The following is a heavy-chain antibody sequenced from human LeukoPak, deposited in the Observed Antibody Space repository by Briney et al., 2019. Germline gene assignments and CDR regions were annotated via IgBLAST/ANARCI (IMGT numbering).Heavy chain of an antibody. CDR2: IRSKAYGGTT. CDR1: GFTFSSYG. D-gene: IGHD6-13*01. Sequence: KAGGSLRLSCAASGFTFSSYGMSWFRQAPGKGLEWVGFIRSKAYGGTTEYAASVKGRFTISRDDSKSIAYLQMNSLKTEDTAVYYCTRDYGSSWTDWFDPWGQGTLVTVSS. J-gene: IGHJ5*02. CDR3: TRDYGSSWTDWFDP. V-gene: IGHV3-49*05.